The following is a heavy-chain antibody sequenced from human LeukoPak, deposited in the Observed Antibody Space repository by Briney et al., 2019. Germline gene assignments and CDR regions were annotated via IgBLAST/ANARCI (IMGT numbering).Heavy chain of an antibody. V-gene: IGHV3-30*18. D-gene: IGHD4-11*01. CDR3: ANTVISAFDI. CDR1: GFTFSSYG. Sequence: GGSLRLSCAASGFTFSSYGMHWVRQAPGKGLEWVAVISYDGSNKYYADSVKGRFTISRDSSKNTLYLQMNSLRAEDTAVYYCANTVISAFDIWGQGTMVTVSS. CDR2: ISYDGSNK. J-gene: IGHJ3*02.